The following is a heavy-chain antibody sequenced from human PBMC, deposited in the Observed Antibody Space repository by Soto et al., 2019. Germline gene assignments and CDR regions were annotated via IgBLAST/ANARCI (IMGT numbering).Heavy chain of an antibody. CDR1: GFTFSSYA. V-gene: IGHV3-23*01. CDR2: ISGGGGST. CDR3: AKDYCSSSSCSIGGYYYYGMDV. Sequence: LRLSCAASGFTFSSYAMSWVRQPPGKGLEWVSAISGGGGSTYYADSVKGRFTISRDNSKSTMYLQMNSLRAEDTAVYYCAKDYCSSSSCSIGGYYYYGMDVWGQGTTVTVSS. J-gene: IGHJ6*02. D-gene: IGHD2-2*01.